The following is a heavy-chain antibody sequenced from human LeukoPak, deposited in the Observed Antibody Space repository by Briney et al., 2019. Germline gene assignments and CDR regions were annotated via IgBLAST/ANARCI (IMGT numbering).Heavy chain of an antibody. CDR3: ARDTFWSGYFDY. CDR1: GGSISSYY. CDR2: IYYSGST. Sequence: SETLSLTCTVSGGSISSYYWSWIRQPPGKGQEWIGYIYYSGSTNYNPSLTSRVTISVDTSKNQFSLKLSSVTAADTAVYYCARDTFWSGYFDYWGQGTLVTVSS. V-gene: IGHV4-59*01. D-gene: IGHD3-3*01. J-gene: IGHJ4*02.